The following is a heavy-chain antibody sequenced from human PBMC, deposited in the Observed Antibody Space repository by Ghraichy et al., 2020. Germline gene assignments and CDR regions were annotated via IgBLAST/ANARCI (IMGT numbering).Heavy chain of an antibody. CDR3: ARQVCVRGAWRCARDAFDI. V-gene: IGHV4-39*01. D-gene: IGHD2-21*01. Sequence: SETLSLTCTVSGGSISSSSSSNYHWGWIRQSPGKGLEWIGNIYYSGSTYYNPSLKSRVTISVDTSKNQFSLKLSSVTAADTAVYYCARQVCVRGAWRCARDAFDIWGQGTMVTVSS. CDR2: IYYSGST. CDR1: GGSISSSSSSNYH. J-gene: IGHJ3*02.